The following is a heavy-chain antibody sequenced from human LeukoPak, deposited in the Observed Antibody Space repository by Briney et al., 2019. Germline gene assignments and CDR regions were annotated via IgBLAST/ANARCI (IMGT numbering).Heavy chain of an antibody. J-gene: IGHJ4*02. D-gene: IGHD3-9*01. V-gene: IGHV4-59*01. CDR2: VYYGGKI. Sequence: TSETLSLTCTVSGDSIRGYYWSWLRQPPGKGLEWIGNVYYGGKINYNSSLESRVTLSVDTSKNQFSLKLTSVTAADTAVYFCARARELAFMAYYFDYWGQETLATVSS. CDR1: GDSIRGYY. CDR3: ARARELAFMAYYFDY.